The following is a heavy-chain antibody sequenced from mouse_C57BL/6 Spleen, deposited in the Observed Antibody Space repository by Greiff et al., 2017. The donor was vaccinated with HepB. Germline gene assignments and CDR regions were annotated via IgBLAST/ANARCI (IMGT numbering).Heavy chain of an antibody. CDR1: GFTFSSYG. CDR3: ARHQDSYYFDY. CDR2: ISSGGSYT. D-gene: IGHD3-3*01. J-gene: IGHJ2*01. V-gene: IGHV5-6*01. Sequence: EVQLVESGGDLVKPGGSLKLSCAASGFTFSSYGMSWVRQTPDKRLEWVATISSGGSYTYYPDSVKGRFTISRDSAKNTLYLQMSSLKSEDTAMYYCARHQDSYYFDYWGQGTTLTVSS.